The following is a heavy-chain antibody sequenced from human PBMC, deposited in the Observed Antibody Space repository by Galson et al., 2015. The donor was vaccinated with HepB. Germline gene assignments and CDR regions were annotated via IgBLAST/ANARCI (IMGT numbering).Heavy chain of an antibody. V-gene: IGHV3-53*01. CDR1: GFAVRSNF. J-gene: IGHJ4*02. D-gene: IGHD3-16*02. Sequence: SLRLSCAVSGFAVRSNFMAWVRQAPGKGLEWVSLIYSGGSAYYADSVRGRFTISRDISKNTLFLEMLNLRAEDTAVYYCARVQTFYDYTWGTSRPQYFDYWGQGTLVTVSS. CDR2: IYSGGSA. CDR3: ARVQTFYDYTWGTSRPQYFDY.